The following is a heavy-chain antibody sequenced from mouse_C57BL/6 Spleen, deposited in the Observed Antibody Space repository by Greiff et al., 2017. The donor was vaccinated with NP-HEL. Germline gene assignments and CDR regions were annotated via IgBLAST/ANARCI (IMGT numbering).Heavy chain of an antibody. J-gene: IGHJ4*01. CDR1: GYTFTSYW. V-gene: IGHV1-53*01. CDR3: ARWSTMVTAGYYAMDY. CDR2: INPSNGGT. Sequence: QVQLQQPGTELVKPGASVKLSCKASGYTFTSYWMHWVKQRPGQGLEWIGNINPSNGGTNYNEKFKSKATLTVDKSSSTAYMQLSSLTSEDSAVYYSARWSTMVTAGYYAMDYWGQGTSVTVSS. D-gene: IGHD2-2*01.